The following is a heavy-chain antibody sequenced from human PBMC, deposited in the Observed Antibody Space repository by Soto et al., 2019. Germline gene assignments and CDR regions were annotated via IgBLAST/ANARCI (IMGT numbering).Heavy chain of an antibody. D-gene: IGHD1-26*01. V-gene: IGHV1-8*01. J-gene: IGHJ4*02. CDR3: ARDRRELRGFDY. CDR2: VNPNSGNT. Sequence: ASVKVSCKASGYTFANYDINWVRQAPGQGLEWMGWVNPNSGNTGYAQKFQGRVTMTRDTSISTAYMELSSLRSDDTAVYYCARDRRELRGFDYWGQGTLVTVSS. CDR1: GYTFANYD.